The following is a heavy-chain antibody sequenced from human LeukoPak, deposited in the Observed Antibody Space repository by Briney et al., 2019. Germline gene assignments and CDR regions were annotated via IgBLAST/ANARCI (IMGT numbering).Heavy chain of an antibody. V-gene: IGHV4-59*08. CDR2: ISHSGST. J-gene: IGHJ3*02. CDR3: VRTYCTTTSCYRDTSDI. D-gene: IGHD2-2*01. Sequence: PSETLSLTCTVSGGSISSYYWSWIRQPPGKGVEWIGYISHSGSTNYNPSLKSRVTMSVDTSKNQFSLKLRSVTAADTAVYYCVRTYCTTTSCYRDTSDIWGQGTMVTVSS. CDR1: GGSISSYY.